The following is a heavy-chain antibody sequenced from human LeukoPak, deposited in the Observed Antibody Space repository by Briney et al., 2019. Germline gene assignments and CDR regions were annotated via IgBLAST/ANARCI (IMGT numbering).Heavy chain of an antibody. CDR2: ISAYNGNT. CDR1: GYTFTSYG. CDR3: ARTMVRGVQYYFDY. V-gene: IGHV1-18*01. D-gene: IGHD3-10*01. Sequence: ASVKVSCKASGYTFTSYGISWVRQAPGQGLEWRGWISAYNGNTNHAQKLQGRVTMTTDTSTSTAYMELRSLRSEDTDVYYCARTMVRGVQYYFDYWGQGTLVTVSS. J-gene: IGHJ4*02.